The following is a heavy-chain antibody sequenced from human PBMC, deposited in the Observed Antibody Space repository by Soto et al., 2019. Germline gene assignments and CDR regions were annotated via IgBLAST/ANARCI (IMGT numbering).Heavy chain of an antibody. V-gene: IGHV3-30-3*01. CDR3: ARPWGQLSTYYYGMDT. D-gene: IGHD3-16*01. CDR2: ISYDGDNK. CDR1: GFTFRNYA. Sequence: TGGSLRLSCAASGFTFRNYAMHWDRQAPGKGLEWEATISYDGDNKYYTDTVKGQFTISRDNSKNTLYLQMNSPRPEDTAVYYCARPWGQLSTYYYGMDTWGQGTTVTVS. J-gene: IGHJ6*02.